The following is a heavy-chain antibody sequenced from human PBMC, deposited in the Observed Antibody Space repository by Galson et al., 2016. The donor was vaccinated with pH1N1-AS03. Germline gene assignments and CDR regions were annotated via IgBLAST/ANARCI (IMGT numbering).Heavy chain of an antibody. V-gene: IGHV4-30-4*01. CDR2: IYYTGRT. D-gene: IGHD1-1*01. CDR1: GASITNADHY. Sequence: TLSLTCSVSGASITNADHYWSWIRQSPGQGLEWLGDIYYTGRTYYNTSLGGRAPMSVDTTKKQFSLLLTSVTAADSAVYFCARRYFWNGHHDYWGQGVMVTVSS. CDR3: ARRYFWNGHHDY. J-gene: IGHJ4*01.